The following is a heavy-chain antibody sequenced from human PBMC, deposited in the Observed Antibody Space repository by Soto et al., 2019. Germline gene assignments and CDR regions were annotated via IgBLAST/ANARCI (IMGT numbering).Heavy chain of an antibody. CDR2: IYWDDDK. Sequence: QITWKESGHTLVKPTQTLTLTCSFSGFSLTIRGVGVGWIRQPPGKALECLALIYWDDDKRYSPSLQSRLSITKDTSKNQVVLTMTNVDPVVTATYYCAHIPNYYQYDWFDPWGQGTLVSVSS. J-gene: IGHJ5*02. CDR1: GFSLTIRGVG. D-gene: IGHD3-16*01. CDR3: AHIPNYYQYDWFDP. V-gene: IGHV2-5*02.